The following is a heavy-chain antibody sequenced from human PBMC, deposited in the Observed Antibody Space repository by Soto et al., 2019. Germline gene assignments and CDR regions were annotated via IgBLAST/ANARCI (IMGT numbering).Heavy chain of an antibody. CDR1: GGSFSGYF. V-gene: IGHV4-34*01. Sequence: QVQLQQWGAGLLKPSETLSLTCAVYGGSFSGYFWSWIRQPPVKGLEWIGEINHSGSTNYNSSLKSRVTISVDTSKNQFSLKLSSVTAADTAVYYCARGKKGGELRGRWVVDYWGQGTLVTVSS. CDR2: INHSGST. D-gene: IGHD3-16*01. J-gene: IGHJ4*02. CDR3: ARGKKGGELRGRWVVDY.